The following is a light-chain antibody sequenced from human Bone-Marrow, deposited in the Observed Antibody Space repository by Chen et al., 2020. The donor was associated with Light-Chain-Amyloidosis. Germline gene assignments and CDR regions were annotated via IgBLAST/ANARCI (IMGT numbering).Light chain of an antibody. CDR1: SSDVGSSNF. CDR3: CSHASSATVV. V-gene: IGLV2-23*01. J-gene: IGLJ2*01. Sequence: SALTQPASVSGSPGQSITISSTGTSSDVGSSNFVSWYQQYPGKAPKLIIFEGSKRPSGLSNRFSGSKSGNTASLTISGLQTEDEADYYCCSHASSATVVFGRGTKVTVL. CDR2: EGS.